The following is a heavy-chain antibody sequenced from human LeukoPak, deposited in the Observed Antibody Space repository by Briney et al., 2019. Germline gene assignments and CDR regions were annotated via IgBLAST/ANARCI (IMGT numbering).Heavy chain of an antibody. D-gene: IGHD5-24*01. CDR2: IFRGGST. J-gene: IGHJ4*02. Sequence: GGSLRLSCAGSGFRFNNFAMAWVRQAPGKGLEWVSGIFRGGSTFYADSVKGRFTISRDTSKNTLSLEMNNLRVEDTATYYCVKDYVYGDGYWDFDCWGQGSLVTVSS. CDR1: GFRFNNFA. V-gene: IGHV3-23*01. CDR3: VKDYVYGDGYWDFDC.